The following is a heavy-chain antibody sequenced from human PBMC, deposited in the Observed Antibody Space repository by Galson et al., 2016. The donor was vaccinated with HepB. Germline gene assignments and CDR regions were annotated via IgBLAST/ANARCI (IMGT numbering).Heavy chain of an antibody. V-gene: IGHV4-4*02. J-gene: IGHJ3*02. CDR2: IFHSDST. CDR3: ARHCMSPTCYAHAFDI. CDR1: GGSINSSHW. Sequence: SETLSPTCAVSGGSINSSHWWSWVRQRPGKGLEWIGEIFHSDSTNYSPSLKSRVTISVDKSKNHLSLRLNSVTAADTAVYYCARHCMSPTCYAHAFDIWGQGTMVTVSS. D-gene: IGHD2-2*01.